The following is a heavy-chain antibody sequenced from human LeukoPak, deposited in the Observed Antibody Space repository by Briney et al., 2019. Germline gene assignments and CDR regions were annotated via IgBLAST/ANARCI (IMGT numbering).Heavy chain of an antibody. J-gene: IGHJ4*02. D-gene: IGHD3-22*01. CDR1: GFTFSSYS. CDR3: AREYYYDSSGYPFDY. CDR2: ISSSGSTI. Sequence: GGSLRLSCAASGFTFSSYSMNWVRQAPGKGLEWVSYISSSGSTIYYADSVKGRFTISRDNAKNSLYLQMNSLRAEDTAVYYCAREYYYDSSGYPFDYWGQGTLVTVSS. V-gene: IGHV3-48*04.